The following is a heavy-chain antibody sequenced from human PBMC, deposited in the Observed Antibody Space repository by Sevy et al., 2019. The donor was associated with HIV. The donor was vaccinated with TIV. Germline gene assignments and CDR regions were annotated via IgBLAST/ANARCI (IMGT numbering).Heavy chain of an antibody. CDR2: IYRSGNS. J-gene: IGHJ4*02. D-gene: IGHD2-15*01. Sequence: SETLSLTCGVSGYSISSDYYWGWIRQSPGKGLEWIATIYRSGNSYYNPSLNSRVTISVDTSNNQFSLKLSSVTAADTAVYYCARWISAVGGYFDYWGQGTLVTVSS. CDR3: ARWISAVGGYFDY. V-gene: IGHV4-38-2*01. CDR1: GYSISSDYY.